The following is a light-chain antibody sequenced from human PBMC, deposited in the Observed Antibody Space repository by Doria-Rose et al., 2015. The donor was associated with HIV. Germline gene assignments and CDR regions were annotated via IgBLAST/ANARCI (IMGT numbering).Light chain of an antibody. CDR2: DAS. J-gene: IGKJ2*01. V-gene: IGKV1-33*01. CDR1: QDISNY. Sequence: ASVGDRLTITCQASQDISNYLNWYQQKPGKAPKLLIYDASNLERGVPSRFSGSGSGTDFTFTISSLRPEDIATYYCQQYDDLPYTFGQGTNLKIK. CDR3: QQYDDLPYT.